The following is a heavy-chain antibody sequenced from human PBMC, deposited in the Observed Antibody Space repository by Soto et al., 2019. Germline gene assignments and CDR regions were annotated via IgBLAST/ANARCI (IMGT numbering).Heavy chain of an antibody. J-gene: IGHJ4*02. D-gene: IGHD3-10*01. V-gene: IGHV3-30*18. CDR3: AKGIRLWSVLDH. CDR2: ISNDGRDI. Sequence: GGSLRLSCAASGFAFSTYGMHWVRQAPGKGLEWVAVISNDGRDIFYADSVKGRLTVPRDDSKNTLNLQMNSLRPEDTAVYYCAKGIRLWSVLDHWGQGTLVTVSS. CDR1: GFAFSTYG.